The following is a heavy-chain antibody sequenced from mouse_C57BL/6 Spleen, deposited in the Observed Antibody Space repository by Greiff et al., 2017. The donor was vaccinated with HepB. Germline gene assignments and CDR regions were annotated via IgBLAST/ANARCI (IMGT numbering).Heavy chain of an antibody. CDR3: ARERDYRYFDV. CDR2: IHPNSGST. V-gene: IGHV1-64*01. J-gene: IGHJ1*03. Sequence: QVKLQQPGAELVKPGASVKLSCKASGYTFTSYWMHWVKQRPGQGLEWIGMIHPNSGSTNYNEKFKSKATLTVDKSSSTAYMQLSSLTSEDSAVYYCARERDYRYFDVWGTGTTVTVSS. CDR1: GYTFTSYW.